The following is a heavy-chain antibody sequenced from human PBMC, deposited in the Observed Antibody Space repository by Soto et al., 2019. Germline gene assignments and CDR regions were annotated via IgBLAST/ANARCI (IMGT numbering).Heavy chain of an antibody. Sequence: QVQLVQSGAEVRAPGASVNVSCHASGYTFTNYGINWERQAPGQGLEWMAWISPYNGKTHHAPIGHGGLTLTTDTPTTTAYMELRSLRSDDTAVYYCARGGWNYGPGPFDICGHGTLFTVSS. CDR1: GYTFTNYG. J-gene: IGHJ3*02. D-gene: IGHD1-7*01. V-gene: IGHV1-18*04. CDR2: ISPYNGKT. CDR3: ARGGWNYGPGPFDI.